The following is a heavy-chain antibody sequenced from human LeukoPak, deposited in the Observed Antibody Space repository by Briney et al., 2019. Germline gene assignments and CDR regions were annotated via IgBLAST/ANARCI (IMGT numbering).Heavy chain of an antibody. CDR1: GFTFSDYY. CDR3: AKENIAVAGDFDY. Sequence: GGSLRLSCAASGFTFSDYYMSWIRQAPGKGLEWVSYISSSGSTIYYADSVKGRFTISRDNAKNSLYLQMNSLRAEDTAVYYCAKENIAVAGDFDYWGQGTLVTVSS. J-gene: IGHJ4*02. CDR2: ISSSGSTI. D-gene: IGHD6-19*01. V-gene: IGHV3-11*01.